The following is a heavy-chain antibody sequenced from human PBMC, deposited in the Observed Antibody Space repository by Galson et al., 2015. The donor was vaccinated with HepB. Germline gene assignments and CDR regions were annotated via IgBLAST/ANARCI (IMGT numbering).Heavy chain of an antibody. Sequence: SVKVSCKASGYGFASYDINWVRQATGQGLEWMGWMNPTSGNTAYAQKFQGRVTMTRNTSITTAYMELTGLTSEDRAVYYCARGSFAIVRGIRQIWFDSSGRRILVPFSS. V-gene: IGHV1-8*01. CDR1: GYGFASYD. J-gene: IGHJ5*01. D-gene: IGHD3-10*01. CDR2: MNPTSGNT. CDR3: ARGSFAIVRGIRQIWFDS.